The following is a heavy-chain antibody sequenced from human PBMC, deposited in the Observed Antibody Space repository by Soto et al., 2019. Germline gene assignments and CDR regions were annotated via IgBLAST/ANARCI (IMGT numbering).Heavy chain of an antibody. D-gene: IGHD2-8*02. J-gene: IGHJ6*02. CDR3: ARFVRSCTGTTCYSRADV. V-gene: IGHV4-61*01. Sequence: ETLCLTCTVSGGSVSSDTHYWSWIRQPPGKRLEWIGFIYSSGSTNYNPSLKSRVTMSVDTSKNQFSLKLRSVIVADTAVYHCARFVRSCTGTTCYSRADVRCQGPTVT. CDR1: GGSVSSDTHY. CDR2: IYSSGST.